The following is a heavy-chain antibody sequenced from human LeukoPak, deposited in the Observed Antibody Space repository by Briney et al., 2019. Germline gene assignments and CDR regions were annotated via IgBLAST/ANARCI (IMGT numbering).Heavy chain of an antibody. J-gene: IGHJ5*02. Sequence: PGRSLRLSCTASGFTFGDYAMTWVRQAPGKGLHWVANINHDGTDKNYADSVKGRFTISRDDAKRSVFLQMNSLRAEDTGLYYCAREDWGPRFDPRGQGTLVTVSS. CDR2: INHDGTDK. CDR3: AREDWGPRFDP. V-gene: IGHV3-7*05. CDR1: GFTFGDYA. D-gene: IGHD7-27*01.